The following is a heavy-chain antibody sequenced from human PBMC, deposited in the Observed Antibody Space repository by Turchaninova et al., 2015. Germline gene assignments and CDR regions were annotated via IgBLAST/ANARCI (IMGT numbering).Heavy chain of an antibody. D-gene: IGHD3-22*01. Sequence: ANYAQKFQGRVTITADESTSTAYMERSIMRSEDTAVYYCAREDRSGLGGNFDYWGQGTLVTVSS. J-gene: IGHJ4*02. CDR3: AREDRSGLGGNFDY. V-gene: IGHV1-69*01. CDR2: A.